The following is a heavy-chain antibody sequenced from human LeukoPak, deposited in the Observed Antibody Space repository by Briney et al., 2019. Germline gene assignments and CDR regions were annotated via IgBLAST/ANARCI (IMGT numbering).Heavy chain of an antibody. D-gene: IGHD4-17*01. J-gene: IGHJ5*02. CDR2: ISKDGSDT. CDR1: GFTFSSYA. Sequence: GGSLRLACAASGFTFSSYAMFWVRQAPGKGLEWVTIISKDGSDTFYADSVRGRFTISRDNSKNTLYLQMNSLRAEDTAIYYCARMIRDYGDSNWFDPWGQGTLVTVSS. V-gene: IGHV3-30-3*01. CDR3: ARMIRDYGDSNWFDP.